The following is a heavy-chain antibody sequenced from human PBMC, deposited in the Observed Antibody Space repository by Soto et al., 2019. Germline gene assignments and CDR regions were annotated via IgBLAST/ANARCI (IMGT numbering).Heavy chain of an antibody. CDR1: GFTFSGSA. CDR3: TRLRDFEGPPGSH. CDR2: IRSKADTYAT. D-gene: IGHD3-10*01. J-gene: IGHJ4*02. Sequence: EVQLVESGGGLVQPGGSLKLSCAASGFTFSGSAVHWVRQASGKGLEWVGRIRSKADTYATAYAASVEGRFTISRDDLKDTAYPQKNSLKTEDTAVYYCTRLRDFEGPPGSHWGQGTLVTVSS. V-gene: IGHV3-73*01.